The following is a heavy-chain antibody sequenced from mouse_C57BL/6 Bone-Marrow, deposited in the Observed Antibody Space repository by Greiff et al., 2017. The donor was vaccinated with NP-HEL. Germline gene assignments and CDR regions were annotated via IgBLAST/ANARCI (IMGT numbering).Heavy chain of an antibody. Sequence: QVQLKESGPGLVQPSQSLSITCTVSGFSLTSYGVHWVRQSPGKGLEWLGVIWRGGSTDYNAAFMSRLSITKDNSKSQVFFKMNSLQADDTAIYYCAKEGIYYGNWYFDVWGTGTTVTVSS. CDR1: GFSLTSYG. D-gene: IGHD2-1*01. CDR3: AKEGIYYGNWYFDV. V-gene: IGHV2-5*01. J-gene: IGHJ1*03. CDR2: IWRGGST.